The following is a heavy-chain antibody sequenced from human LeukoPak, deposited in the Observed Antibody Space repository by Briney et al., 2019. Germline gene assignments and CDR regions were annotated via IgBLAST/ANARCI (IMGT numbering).Heavy chain of an antibody. Sequence: GGSLRLSCAASGFTFSTYAMHWVRQAPGKGLEYVSAIGTNGGNTYYADSVRGRFTISRDNSKNTLFLQMGSLRADDMAVYYCARWGSTSCYDYWGQGTLVTVSS. CDR3: ARWGSTSCYDY. CDR2: IGTNGGNT. V-gene: IGHV3-64*02. CDR1: GFTFSTYA. J-gene: IGHJ4*02. D-gene: IGHD2-2*01.